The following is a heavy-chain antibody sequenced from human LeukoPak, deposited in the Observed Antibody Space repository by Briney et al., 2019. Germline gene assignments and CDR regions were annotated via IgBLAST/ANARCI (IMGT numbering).Heavy chain of an antibody. V-gene: IGHV3-48*04. CDR1: GLTFSSYS. CDR2: ISSSGNTI. J-gene: IGHJ3*02. CDR3: ARGPSIAARYDAFDI. Sequence: GGSLRLSCAASGLTFSSYSMNWVRQAPGKGLEWVSYISSSGNTISYADSVKGRFTISRDNAKNSLYLQVISLRAEDTAVYYCARGPSIAARYDAFDIWGQGTMVTVSS. D-gene: IGHD6-6*01.